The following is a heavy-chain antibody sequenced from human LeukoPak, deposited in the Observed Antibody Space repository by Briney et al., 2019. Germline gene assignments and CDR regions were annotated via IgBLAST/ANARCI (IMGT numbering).Heavy chain of an antibody. J-gene: IGHJ4*02. D-gene: IGHD3-10*01. V-gene: IGHV1-69*04. CDR3: ASPGHTMVRGVSAASDFDY. CDR2: IIPILGIA. Sequence: SVKVSCKASGGTFSSYAISWVRQAPGQGLEWVGRIIPILGIANYAQKFQGRVTITADKSTSTAYMELSSLGSEDTAVYYCASPGHTMVRGVSAASDFDYWGQGTLVTVSP. CDR1: GGTFSSYA.